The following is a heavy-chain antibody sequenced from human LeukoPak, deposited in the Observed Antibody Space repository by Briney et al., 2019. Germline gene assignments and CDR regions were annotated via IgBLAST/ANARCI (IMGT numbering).Heavy chain of an antibody. Sequence: GGSLRLSCAASGFTFSSYGMHWVRQAPGKGLEWVAFIRCDGSNKYYADSVKGRFTISRDNSKNTLYLQMNSLRAEDTAVYYCAKSPITMIVVVIPYSDYWGQGTLVTVSS. V-gene: IGHV3-30*02. CDR2: IRCDGSNK. CDR3: AKSPITMIVVVIPYSDY. CDR1: GFTFSSYG. D-gene: IGHD3-22*01. J-gene: IGHJ4*02.